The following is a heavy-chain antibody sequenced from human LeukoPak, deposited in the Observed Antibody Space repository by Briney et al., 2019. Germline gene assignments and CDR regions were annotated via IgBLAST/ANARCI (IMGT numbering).Heavy chain of an antibody. Sequence: GGSLRLSCAASGFTFSSYAMSWVRQAPGKGPEWVSAISGSGGSTYYADSVKGRFTISRDNSKNTLYLQMNSLRAEDTAVYYCATPMYGSGKEFDYWGQGTLVTVSS. J-gene: IGHJ4*02. D-gene: IGHD3-10*01. CDR3: ATPMYGSGKEFDY. CDR1: GFTFSSYA. V-gene: IGHV3-23*01. CDR2: ISGSGGST.